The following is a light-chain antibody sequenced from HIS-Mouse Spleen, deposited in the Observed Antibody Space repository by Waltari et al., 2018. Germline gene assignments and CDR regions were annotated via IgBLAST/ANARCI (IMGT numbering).Light chain of an antibody. CDR3: YSTDSSGNHRV. CDR1: AFPTKY. J-gene: IGLJ2*01. Sequence: SYKLTQPPSVSVSPGQTARITCSGDAFPTKYAYWYQQKSGQAPVLVIYEDSKRPSGIPERFSGSSSGTMATLTISGAQVEDEADYYCYSTDSSGNHRVFGGGTKLTVL. CDR2: EDS. V-gene: IGLV3-10*01.